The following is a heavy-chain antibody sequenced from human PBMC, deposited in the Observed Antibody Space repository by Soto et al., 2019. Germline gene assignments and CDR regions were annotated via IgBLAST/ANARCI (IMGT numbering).Heavy chain of an antibody. CDR3: ARVVVVPAGYYYYYMDV. CDR2: ISAYNGNT. D-gene: IGHD2-2*01. CDR1: GYTFTRYG. V-gene: IGHV1-18*01. J-gene: IGHJ6*03. Sequence: ASVKLSCKASGYTFTRYGISWVRQAPGQGLEWMGWISAYNGNTNYAQKLQGRVTMTTDTSTSTAYMELRSLRSDDTAVYYCARVVVVPAGYYYYYMDVCGKGTTVTVSS.